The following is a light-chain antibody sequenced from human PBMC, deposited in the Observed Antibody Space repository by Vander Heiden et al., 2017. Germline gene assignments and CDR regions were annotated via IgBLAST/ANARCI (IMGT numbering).Light chain of an antibody. CDR3: QAWDSSTAPVV. Sequence: SYELTQPPSVSVSPGQTASITCSGDKLGDKYACWYQQKPGQSPVLVIYQDSKRPSGIPERFSGSNSGNTATLTISGIQAMDEADYYCQAWDSSTAPVVFGGGTKLTVL. V-gene: IGLV3-1*01. J-gene: IGLJ2*01. CDR1: KLGDKY. CDR2: QDS.